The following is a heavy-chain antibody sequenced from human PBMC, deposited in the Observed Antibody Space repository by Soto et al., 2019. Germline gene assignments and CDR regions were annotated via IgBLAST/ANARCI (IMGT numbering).Heavy chain of an antibody. J-gene: IGHJ4*02. D-gene: IGHD6-19*01. CDR1: GYTLTSYG. Sequence: VQLVQSGAEVKKPGASVKVSCKASGYTLTSYGISWVRQAPGQGLEWMGWISAYNGNTNYAQKLQGRVTMTTATSTRTAYMELRSLRSDDPAVYYCARELLVGIAGAGPDWGQGTLVAVSS. CDR2: ISAYNGNT. CDR3: ARELLVGIAGAGPD. V-gene: IGHV1-18*01.